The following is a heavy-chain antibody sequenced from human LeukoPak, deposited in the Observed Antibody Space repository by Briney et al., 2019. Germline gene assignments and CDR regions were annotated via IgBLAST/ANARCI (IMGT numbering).Heavy chain of an antibody. CDR2: IIPIFGTA. J-gene: IGHJ6*03. Sequence: ASVKISCKASGGTFSSYAISWVRQAPGQGLEWMGGIIPIFGTANYAQQFQGRVTITADESTSTAYMELSSLRSEDTAVYYCARYDFWSGSPYYYYYYMDVWGKGTTVTVSS. CDR3: ARYDFWSGSPYYYYYYMDV. V-gene: IGHV1-69*13. D-gene: IGHD3-3*01. CDR1: GGTFSSYA.